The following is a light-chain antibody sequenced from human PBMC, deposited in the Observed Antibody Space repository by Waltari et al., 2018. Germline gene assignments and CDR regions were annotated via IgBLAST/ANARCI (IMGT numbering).Light chain of an antibody. J-gene: IGLJ3*02. V-gene: IGLV4-69*01. CDR3: QTWGTGWV. CDR1: PGRNNTA. Sequence: QLVVTHSPSSSASLVASVKPTRPLRPGRNNTATAWPQQQPGKGPRFLMKINSDGSHNKGDGIPDRFSGSTSGAERYLTISSLQSEDEAAYYCQTWGTGWVFGGGTKLTVL. CDR2: INSDGSH.